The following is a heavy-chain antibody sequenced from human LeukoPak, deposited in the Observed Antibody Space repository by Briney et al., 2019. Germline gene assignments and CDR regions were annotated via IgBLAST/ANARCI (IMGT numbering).Heavy chain of an antibody. CDR3: ARDQAVGGTFSFVPDY. Sequence: ASVKVSCKASGHTFTGYFMHWVRQAPGQGLEWMGWINPDIGGTNYAQKFQGRVTMTRDTSISTAYMELSSLRSDDTAAYYCARDQAVGGTFSFVPDYWGQGTLVTVSS. CDR2: INPDIGGT. V-gene: IGHV1-2*02. J-gene: IGHJ4*02. CDR1: GHTFTGYF. D-gene: IGHD6-19*01.